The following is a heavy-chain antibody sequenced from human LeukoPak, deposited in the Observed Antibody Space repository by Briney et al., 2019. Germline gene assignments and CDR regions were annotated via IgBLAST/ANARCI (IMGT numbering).Heavy chain of an antibody. CDR3: ARQGVVPAAINY. CDR1: GGSISSYY. D-gene: IGHD2-2*02. V-gene: IGHV4-59*08. Sequence: SETLSLTCTVSGGSISSYYWSWIRQPPGKGLEWIGYIYYSGSTNYNPSLKSRVTISVDTSKNQLSLKLSSVTAADTAVYYCARQGVVPAAINYWGQGTLVTVSS. J-gene: IGHJ4*02. CDR2: IYYSGST.